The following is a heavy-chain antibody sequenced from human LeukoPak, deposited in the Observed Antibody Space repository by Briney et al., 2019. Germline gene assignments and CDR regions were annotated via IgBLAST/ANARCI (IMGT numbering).Heavy chain of an antibody. V-gene: IGHV3-30*03. Sequence: PGGSLRLSCAASGFTFSSYGMHWVRQAPGKGLEWVAVISYDGSNKYYADSVKGRFTISRDNSKNTLYLQMNSLRAEDTAVYYCARVEYYGSGIDYWGQGTLVTVSS. J-gene: IGHJ4*02. D-gene: IGHD3-10*01. CDR1: GFTFSSYG. CDR2: ISYDGSNK. CDR3: ARVEYYGSGIDY.